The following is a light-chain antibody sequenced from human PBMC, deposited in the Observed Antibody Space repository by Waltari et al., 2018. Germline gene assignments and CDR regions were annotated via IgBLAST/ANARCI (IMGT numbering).Light chain of an antibody. CDR2: AAS. CDR3: QQSYSTPF. J-gene: IGKJ5*01. V-gene: IGKV1-39*01. CDR1: QSISNY. Sequence: DIQMTQSPSSLSASVGDRVTVTCRASQSISNYLNWYQQKPGKAPNLLIYAASNLQSGVPARFSGNASGTDFTLTISSLQPEDCATYYCQQSYSTPFFGQGTRLEIK.